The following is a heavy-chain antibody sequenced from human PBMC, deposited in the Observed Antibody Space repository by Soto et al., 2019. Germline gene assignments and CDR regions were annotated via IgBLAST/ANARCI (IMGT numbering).Heavy chain of an antibody. CDR3: AKDLRGPYSSSWSAFQY. V-gene: IGHV3-30*18. Sequence: GGSLRLSCAASGFTFSSYGMHWVRQAPGKGLEWVAVISYDGSNKYYADPVKGRFTISRDNSKNTLYLQMNSLRAEDTAVYYWAKDLRGPYSSSWSAFQYWGQGTLVTVSS. CDR1: GFTFSSYG. CDR2: ISYDGSNK. J-gene: IGHJ4*02. D-gene: IGHD6-13*01.